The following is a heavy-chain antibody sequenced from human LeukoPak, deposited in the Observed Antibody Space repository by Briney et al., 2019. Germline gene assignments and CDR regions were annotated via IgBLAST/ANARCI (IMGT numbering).Heavy chain of an antibody. Sequence: GGSLRLSCAASGFTFSSYGMHWVRQAPGKGLEWVAFIRFDGTNKYYADSVKGRFTISRDNSKNTLYLQMNSLRAEDTAVYYCAKISMGELLGDAFDIWGQGTMVTVSS. D-gene: IGHD1-26*01. J-gene: IGHJ3*02. CDR1: GFTFSSYG. CDR3: AKISMGELLGDAFDI. CDR2: IRFDGTNK. V-gene: IGHV3-30*02.